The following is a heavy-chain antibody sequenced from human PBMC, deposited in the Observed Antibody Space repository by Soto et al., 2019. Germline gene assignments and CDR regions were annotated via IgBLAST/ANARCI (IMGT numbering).Heavy chain of an antibody. V-gene: IGHV3-11*01. CDR2: ISTSDGTI. CDR1: EFTFSDDY. D-gene: IGHD2-15*01. Sequence: GGSLILSCAASEFTFSDDYMAWIRQAPGKGLEWVSYISTSDGTIYYADSVKGRFTISRDNSKTSLYLQRSSLRADDPAVIYCPSLNYSGPLRGHLELWGQGTMVTVSS. CDR3: PSLNYSGPLRGHLEL. J-gene: IGHJ3*01.